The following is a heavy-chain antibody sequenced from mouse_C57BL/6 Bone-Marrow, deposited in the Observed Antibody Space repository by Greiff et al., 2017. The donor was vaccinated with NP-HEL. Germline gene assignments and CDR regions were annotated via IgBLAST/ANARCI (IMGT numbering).Heavy chain of an antibody. J-gene: IGHJ3*01. Sequence: EVMLVESEGGLVQPGSSMKLSCTASGFTFSDYYMAWVRQVPEKGLEWVANINYDGSSTYYLDSLKSRFIISRDNAKNILYLQMSSLKSEDTATYYCARWDEGFAYWGQGTLVTVSA. CDR3: ARWDEGFAY. D-gene: IGHD4-1*01. V-gene: IGHV5-16*01. CDR2: INYDGSST. CDR1: GFTFSDYY.